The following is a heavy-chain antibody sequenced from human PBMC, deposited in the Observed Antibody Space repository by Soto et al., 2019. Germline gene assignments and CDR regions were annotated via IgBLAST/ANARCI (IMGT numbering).Heavy chain of an antibody. Sequence: SETLSLTCTVSGGSISSYYWSWIRQPPGKGLGWIGYIYYSGSTNHNPSLKSRVTISVDTSKNQFSLKLSSVTAADTAVYYCARGSFRXVRGVSDPYYYYYGMDVWGQGTTVTVSS. J-gene: IGHJ6*02. CDR2: IYYSGST. V-gene: IGHV4-59*01. D-gene: IGHD3-10*02. CDR1: GGSISSYY. CDR3: ARGSFRXVRGVSDPYYYYYGMDV.